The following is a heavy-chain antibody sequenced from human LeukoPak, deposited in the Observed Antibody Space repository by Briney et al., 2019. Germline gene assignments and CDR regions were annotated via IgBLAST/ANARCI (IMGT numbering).Heavy chain of an antibody. V-gene: IGHV1-2*02. CDR3: ARDRVVRGVLNLVYPNWFDP. CDR1: GYTFTAYY. J-gene: IGHJ5*02. CDR2: INPNSGGI. Sequence: GASVKVSCKASGYTFTAYYMHWVRPAPGQGLEWMGWINPNSGGIDYAQRFQGRVTITRDSSISTTYIELSRLRSDDTAVYYCARDRVVRGVLNLVYPNWFDPWGQGTLVTVSS. D-gene: IGHD3-10*01.